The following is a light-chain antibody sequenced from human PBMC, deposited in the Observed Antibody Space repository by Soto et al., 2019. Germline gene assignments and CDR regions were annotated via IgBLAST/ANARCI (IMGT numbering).Light chain of an antibody. V-gene: IGLV2-14*01. CDR2: EVS. CDR1: SSDVGAYNY. Sequence: QSALTQPASVSGSPGQSITISCTGTSSDVGAYNYVSWYQQHPGKAPKLMIYEVSNRPSGVSNRFSGSKSGNTASLTIFGLQAEDAADYYCSSYTSSSTPYVFGTGTKVTVL. J-gene: IGLJ1*01. CDR3: SSYTSSSTPYV.